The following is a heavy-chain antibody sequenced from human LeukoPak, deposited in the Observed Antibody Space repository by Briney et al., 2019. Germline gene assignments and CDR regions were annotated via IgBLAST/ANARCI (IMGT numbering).Heavy chain of an antibody. J-gene: IGHJ5*02. CDR2: IYTSGST. Sequence: PSETLSLTCTVSGGSISSYYWSWIRQPAGKGLEWIGRIYTSGSTNYNPSLKSRVTISLDTSRNQFSLKLSSVTAADTAVYYCARRGSSSWYKWTVRTSSWFDPWGQGTLVTVSS. D-gene: IGHD6-13*01. V-gene: IGHV4-4*07. CDR3: ARRGSSSWYKWTVRTSSWFDP. CDR1: GGSISSYY.